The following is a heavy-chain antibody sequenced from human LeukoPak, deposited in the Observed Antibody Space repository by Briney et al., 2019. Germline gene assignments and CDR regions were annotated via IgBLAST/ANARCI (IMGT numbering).Heavy chain of an antibody. D-gene: IGHD3-10*01. CDR2: INDSGDT. V-gene: IGHV4-34*01. CDR3: ARGDPSFSTLDL. J-gene: IGHJ5*02. Sequence: PSETLSLTCAVYGGSFSDYYRTWIRQSPGRGLEWIGEINDSGDTRSNPSLKSRVSISTDTSRNQFFLNMSSVTAADTAVYYCARGDPSFSTLDLWGQGSLITVSS. CDR1: GGSFSDYY.